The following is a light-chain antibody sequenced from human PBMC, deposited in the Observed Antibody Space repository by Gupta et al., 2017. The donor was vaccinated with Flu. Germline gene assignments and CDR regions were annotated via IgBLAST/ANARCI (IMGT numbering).Light chain of an antibody. CDR2: GAS. V-gene: IGKV3-20*01. CDR3: QQDGSSPQT. Sequence: IVLTQSLGTLAFSPGERATLSCRASQSVSSSYLAWYQQKPGQAPRLLIYGASSRATGIPDRFSGSGCGTDFTLTISRLEPEDFTVYYCQQDGSSPQTFGQGTKVEIK. CDR1: QSVSSSY. J-gene: IGKJ1*01.